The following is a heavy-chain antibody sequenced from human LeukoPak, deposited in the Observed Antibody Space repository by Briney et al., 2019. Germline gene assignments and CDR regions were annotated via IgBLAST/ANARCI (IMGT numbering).Heavy chain of an antibody. Sequence: PGGSLRLSCVASGFTFDDYGMSWVRQAPGKGLEWVSGINWNGGSTGYADSVKGRFTISRDNAKNSLYLQMNSLRAEDTALYYCAGSLTAHSYGYGAPDYWGQGTLVTVSS. CDR1: GFTFDDYG. D-gene: IGHD5-18*01. V-gene: IGHV3-20*04. CDR2: INWNGGST. CDR3: AGSLTAHSYGYGAPDY. J-gene: IGHJ4*02.